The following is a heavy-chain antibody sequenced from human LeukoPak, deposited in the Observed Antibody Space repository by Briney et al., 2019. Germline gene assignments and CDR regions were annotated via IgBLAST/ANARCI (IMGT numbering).Heavy chain of an antibody. CDR3: ARGAAFSAFDI. D-gene: IGHD2-15*01. CDR1: GGSFSGYY. V-gene: IGHV4-30-4*08. J-gene: IGHJ3*02. Sequence: SETLSLTCAVYGGSFSGYYWSWIRQPPGKGLEWIGYIYYSGSTYYNPSLKSRVTISVDTSKNQFSLKLSSVTAADTAVYYCARGAAFSAFDIWGLGTMVTVSS. CDR2: IYYSGST.